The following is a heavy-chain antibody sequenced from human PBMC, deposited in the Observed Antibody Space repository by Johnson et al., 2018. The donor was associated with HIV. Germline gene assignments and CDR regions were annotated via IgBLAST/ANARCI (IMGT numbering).Heavy chain of an antibody. J-gene: IGHJ3*02. CDR3: ARDPFTQALDAFDI. CDR1: GFNFSHYA. V-gene: IGHV3-30*04. Sequence: QVQLVESGGGLVQPGGSLRLSCAASGFNFSHYAMHWVRQAPGKGLEWVAVISYAGSNQYYADSVKGRCTISRDNSENTLYLQMNSLRPEATAVYYCARDPFTQALDAFDIWGQGTMVTVSS. CDR2: ISYAGSNQ.